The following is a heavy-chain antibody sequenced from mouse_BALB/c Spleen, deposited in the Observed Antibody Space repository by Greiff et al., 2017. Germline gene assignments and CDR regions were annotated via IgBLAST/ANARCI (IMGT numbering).Heavy chain of an antibody. CDR1: GFSLTSYG. V-gene: IGHV2-2*02. Sequence: VHLVESGPGLVQPSQSLSITCTVSGFSLTSYGVHWVRQSPGKGLEWLGVIWSGGSTDYNAAFISRLSISKDNSKSQVFFKMNSLQANDTAIYYCARKYGNYEGYYAMDYWGQGTSVTVSS. CDR2: IWSGGST. D-gene: IGHD2-1*01. J-gene: IGHJ4*01. CDR3: ARKYGNYEGYYAMDY.